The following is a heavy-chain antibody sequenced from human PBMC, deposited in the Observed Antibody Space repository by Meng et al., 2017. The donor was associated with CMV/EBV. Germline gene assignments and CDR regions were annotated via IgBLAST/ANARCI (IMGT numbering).Heavy chain of an antibody. D-gene: IGHD2-21*01. V-gene: IGHV4-4*07. Sequence: QVQLQESRPGLVKPSETLSPTCPVSGGSISIYYWSWIRQPAGKGLEWIGRIYTSGSTNYNPSLKSRVTMSVDTSKNQFSLKLSSVTAADTAVYYCARGSYYRYVIDYWGQGTLVTVSS. CDR2: IYTSGST. CDR3: ARGSYYRYVIDY. J-gene: IGHJ4*02. CDR1: GGSISIYY.